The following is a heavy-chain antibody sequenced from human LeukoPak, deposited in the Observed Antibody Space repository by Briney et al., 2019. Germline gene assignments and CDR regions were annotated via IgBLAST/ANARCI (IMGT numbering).Heavy chain of an antibody. D-gene: IGHD3-22*01. CDR1: GFTFTSFS. CDR2: ISDSSTDV. CDR3: TKDRFDYDSSGYPYDV. Sequence: GGSLRLSWAASGFTFTSFSMNWVRQAPGKGLEWVSSISDSSTDVYYADSVKGRFTISRDNAKNSLYLQMNSLRAEDTAVYYCTKDRFDYDSSGYPYDVWGQGTMVTVSS. V-gene: IGHV3-21*01. J-gene: IGHJ3*01.